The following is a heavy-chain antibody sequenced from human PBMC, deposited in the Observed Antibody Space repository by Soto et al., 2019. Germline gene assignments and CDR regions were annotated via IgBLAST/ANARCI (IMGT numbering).Heavy chain of an antibody. J-gene: IGHJ4*02. CDR2: TRNKANSYTT. Sequence: EVQLVESGGGLVQPGESLRLYCAASGFTFSDHYMDWVRQAPGKGLEWVGRTRNKANSYTTEYAASVKGRFTISRDDSKNSLYLQMNSLKTEDTAVYYCARAGSSSSWRTFDYWGQGTLVTVSS. D-gene: IGHD6-13*01. CDR3: ARAGSSSSWRTFDY. V-gene: IGHV3-72*01. CDR1: GFTFSDHY.